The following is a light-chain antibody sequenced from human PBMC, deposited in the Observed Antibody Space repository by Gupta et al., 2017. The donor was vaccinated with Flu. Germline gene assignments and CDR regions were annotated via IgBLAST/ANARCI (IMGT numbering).Light chain of an antibody. CDR1: SSHSSYG. CDR3: QTWSNRIV. Sequence: SSHSSYGSACHQQQPEKGPRYLMNLRSDGSYSKGDGIPDRFSGCSSGTERYLTIDSRQSEDEADYDCQTWSNRIVFGGGTKLTVV. V-gene: IGLV4-69*01. J-gene: IGLJ3*02. CDR2: LRSDGSY.